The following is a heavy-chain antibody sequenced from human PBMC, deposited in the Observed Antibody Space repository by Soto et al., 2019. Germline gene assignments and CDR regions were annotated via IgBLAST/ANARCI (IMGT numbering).Heavy chain of an antibody. V-gene: IGHV4-59*11. CDR1: GGSISNHY. D-gene: IGHD7-27*01. CDR3: TRANWYSEY. J-gene: IGHJ4*02. CDR2: IYYNGNT. Sequence: QVQLQESGPGLVKPSETLSLTCTVSGGSISNHYWSWIRQPPGKGLEWIGYIYYNGNTNYNPSLKRRVTMSVDTSRNQISLKLTSVIAADTAVYYCTRANWYSEYWGQGTLVTVSS.